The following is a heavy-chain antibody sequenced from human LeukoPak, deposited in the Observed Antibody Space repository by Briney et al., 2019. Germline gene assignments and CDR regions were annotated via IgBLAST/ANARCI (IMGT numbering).Heavy chain of an antibody. CDR2: INIDGSST. V-gene: IGHV3-74*01. J-gene: IGHJ3*02. D-gene: IGHD3-16*02. Sequence: GGSLRLSCAASGFTFSSYWTHWGRQAPGEGLVWVSRINIDGSSTSYADSVKGRFTISRDNAKNTLYLQMNSLRAEDTAVYYCARGFYDYVWGSYRFGDAFDIWGQGTMVTVSS. CDR1: GFTFSSYW. CDR3: ARGFYDYVWGSYRFGDAFDI.